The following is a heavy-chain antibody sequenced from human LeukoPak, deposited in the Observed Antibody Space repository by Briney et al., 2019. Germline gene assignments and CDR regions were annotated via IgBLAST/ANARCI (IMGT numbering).Heavy chain of an antibody. Sequence: GASVKVSCKASGYTFTGYYMHWVRQAPGQGLEWMGWINPNSGGTNYAQKFQGRVTTTRDTSISTAYMELSRLRSDDTAVYYCARASTTVTHYYFDYWGQGTLVTVSS. CDR1: GYTFTGYY. D-gene: IGHD4-17*01. CDR3: ARASTTVTHYYFDY. CDR2: INPNSGGT. V-gene: IGHV1-2*02. J-gene: IGHJ4*02.